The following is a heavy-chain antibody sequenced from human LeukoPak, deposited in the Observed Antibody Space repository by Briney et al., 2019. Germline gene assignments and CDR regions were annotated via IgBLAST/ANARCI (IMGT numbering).Heavy chain of an antibody. CDR1: GFTFSSYR. Sequence: GGSLRLSCAASGFTFSSYRMNWVRQAPGKGLEWVSYISDSSSTIYYADSVKGRLTISRDNAKNSLYLQMNSLRDEDTAVYYCARGTRYCTNGVCYTKSDYFDYWGQGTLVTVSS. V-gene: IGHV3-48*02. CDR3: ARGTRYCTNGVCYTKSDYFDY. J-gene: IGHJ4*02. D-gene: IGHD2-8*01. CDR2: ISDSSSTI.